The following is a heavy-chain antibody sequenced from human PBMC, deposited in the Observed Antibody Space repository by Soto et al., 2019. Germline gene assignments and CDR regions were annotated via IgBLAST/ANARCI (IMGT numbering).Heavy chain of an antibody. V-gene: IGHV3-30*03. CDR1: GFTFSSYG. Sequence: HPGGSLRLSCAASGFTFSSYGMHWVRQAPGKGLEWVAVISYDGSNKYYADSVKGRFTISRDNSKNTLYLQMNSLRAEDTAVYYCARHGGREPPLYYFDYWGQGTLVTVSS. CDR3: ARHGGREPPLYYFDY. J-gene: IGHJ4*02. CDR2: ISYDGSNK. D-gene: IGHD1-26*01.